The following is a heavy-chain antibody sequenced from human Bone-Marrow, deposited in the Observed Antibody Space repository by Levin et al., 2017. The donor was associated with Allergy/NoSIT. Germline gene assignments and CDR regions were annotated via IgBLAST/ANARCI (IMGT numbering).Heavy chain of an antibody. V-gene: IGHV3-30*04. Sequence: GESLKISCAASGFTFSSYAMHWVRQAPGKGLEWVAVISYDGSNKYYADSVKGRFTISRDNSKNTLYLQMNSLRAEDTAVYYCARQEDTATDYWGQGTLVTVSS. D-gene: IGHD5-18*01. CDR1: GFTFSSYA. J-gene: IGHJ4*02. CDR3: ARQEDTATDY. CDR2: ISYDGSNK.